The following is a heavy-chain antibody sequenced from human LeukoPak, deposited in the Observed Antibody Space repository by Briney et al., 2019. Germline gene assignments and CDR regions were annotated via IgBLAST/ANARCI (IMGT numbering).Heavy chain of an antibody. V-gene: IGHV3-9*01. CDR1: GFTFDSYA. Sequence: GGSLRLSCAASGFTFDSYAMNWVRQVPGKGLEWISLISWNSGTIGYADSVKGRFTISRDNANNFLYLQMNSLRAEDTALYYCARAYKDRSLAGKKEFFQHWGQGTLVTVSS. CDR2: ISWNSGTI. J-gene: IGHJ1*01. D-gene: IGHD6-19*01. CDR3: ARAYKDRSLAGKKEFFQH.